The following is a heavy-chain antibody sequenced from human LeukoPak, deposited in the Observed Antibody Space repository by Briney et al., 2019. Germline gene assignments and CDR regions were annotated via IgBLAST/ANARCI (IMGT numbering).Heavy chain of an antibody. CDR2: IQGDGSQT. CDR1: GFTFSNHW. Sequence: GGSLRLPCAASGFTFSNHWMTWVRQAPGKGLEWVANIQGDGSQTYYVDSVKGRFTVSRDNSKNSLFLHMNSLRVDDTAFYYCARETSGYTWSPPPFDFWGQGALVTVSS. CDR3: ARETSGYTWSPPPFDF. J-gene: IGHJ4*02. D-gene: IGHD5-24*01. V-gene: IGHV3-7*01.